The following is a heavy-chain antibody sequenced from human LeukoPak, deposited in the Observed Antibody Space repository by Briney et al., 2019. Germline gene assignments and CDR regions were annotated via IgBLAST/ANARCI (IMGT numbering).Heavy chain of an antibody. J-gene: IGHJ6*03. V-gene: IGHV4-59*01. CDR1: GGSISSYY. CDR2: IYYSGST. D-gene: IGHD5-12*01. Sequence: SETLSLTCTVSGGSISSYYWSWIRQPPGKGLEWIGYIYYSGSTNYNPSLKSRVTISVATSKNQFSLKLSSVTAADTAVYYCARVRGYSDYYYYMDVWGKGTTVTISS. CDR3: ARVRGYSDYYYYMDV.